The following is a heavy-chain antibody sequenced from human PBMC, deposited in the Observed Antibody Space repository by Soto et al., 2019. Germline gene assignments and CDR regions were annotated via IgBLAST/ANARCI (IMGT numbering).Heavy chain of an antibody. CDR3: ATDPASSSSRVLKGFDY. CDR1: GFTFSSYS. Sequence: PGGSLRLSCAASGFTFSSYSMSWVRQAPGKGLEWVSAISGSGGSTYYADSVKGRFTISRDNSKNTLYLQMNSLRAEDTAVYYCATDPASSSSRVLKGFDYWGQGTLVTVSS. V-gene: IGHV3-23*01. CDR2: ISGSGGST. D-gene: IGHD6-6*01. J-gene: IGHJ4*02.